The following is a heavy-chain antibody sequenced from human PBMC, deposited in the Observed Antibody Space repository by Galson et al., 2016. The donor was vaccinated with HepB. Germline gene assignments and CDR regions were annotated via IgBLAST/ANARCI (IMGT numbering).Heavy chain of an antibody. CDR1: GFSVGRNY. J-gene: IGHJ4*02. V-gene: IGHV3-53*01. CDR2: IYSAGST. CDR3: AKGYSSLRRFFGN. Sequence: SLRLSCAASGFSVGRNYMGWVRQAPGKGLEWVSLIYSAGSTYYADSVQGRFIISRDNSKNTLYLQMNSLRVEDTAVYYCAKGYSSLRRFFGNWGRGILVTV. D-gene: IGHD1-26*01.